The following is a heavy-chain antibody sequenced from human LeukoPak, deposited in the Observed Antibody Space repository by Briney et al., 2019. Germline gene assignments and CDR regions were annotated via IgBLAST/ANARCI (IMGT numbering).Heavy chain of an antibody. D-gene: IGHD3-16*01. CDR3: ARHPLTFGGLSPLDY. Sequence: SEGLSLTCTVSGGSISSYYWSWIRQPPGKGLEWIGYIFFSGSTNYNFSLKSRVTMSVDTSKNQFSQTLISVTAADTAVYYCARHPLTFGGLSPLDYWGQGTLVA. J-gene: IGHJ4*02. V-gene: IGHV4-59*01. CDR1: GGSISSYY. CDR2: IFFSGST.